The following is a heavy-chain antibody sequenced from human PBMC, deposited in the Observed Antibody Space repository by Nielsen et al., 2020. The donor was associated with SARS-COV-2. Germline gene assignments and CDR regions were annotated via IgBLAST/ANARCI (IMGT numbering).Heavy chain of an antibody. CDR3: ARDGPVRWFGETPHFRFDP. CDR2: IYYSGST. CDR1: GGSISSGGYY. V-gene: IGHV4-31*03. D-gene: IGHD3-10*01. J-gene: IGHJ5*02. Sequence: SETLSLTCTVSGGSISSGGYYWSWIRQHPGKGLEWIGYIYYSGSTYYNPSLKSRVTISVDTSKNQFSLKLSSVTAADTAVYYCARDGPVRWFGETPHFRFDPWGQGTLGTVSS.